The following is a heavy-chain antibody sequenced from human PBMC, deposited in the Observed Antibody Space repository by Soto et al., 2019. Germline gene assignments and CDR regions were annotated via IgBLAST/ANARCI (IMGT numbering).Heavy chain of an antibody. V-gene: IGHV3-74*01. D-gene: IGHD5-12*01. CDR2: IYSAGSTT. J-gene: IGHJ4*02. CDR1: GFTLSNYR. CDR3: ARAPGYSGHDWRFDS. Sequence: VQLMESGGGLVQPGGSLRLSCTASGFTLSNYRMHWVRQAPGKGLVWVSRIYSAGSTTNYADSVKGRFTISRDNAKNTMYLQMNRLRAEDTATYYCARAPGYSGHDWRFDSWGQGVRVTVSS.